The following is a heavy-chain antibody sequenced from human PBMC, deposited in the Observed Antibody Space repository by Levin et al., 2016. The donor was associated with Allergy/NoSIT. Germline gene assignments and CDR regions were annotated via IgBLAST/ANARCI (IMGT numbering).Heavy chain of an antibody. J-gene: IGHJ4*02. CDR2: INPNSGGT. V-gene: IGHV1-2*02. D-gene: IGHD4-11*01. CDR1: GYTFTGYY. Sequence: ASVKVSCKASGYTFTGYYMHWVRQAPGQGLEWMGWINPNSGGTNYAQKFQGRVTMTRDTSINTAYMEVSRLRSDDTAVYYCARGSESVTQHWGQGTLVTVSS. CDR3: ARGSESVTQH.